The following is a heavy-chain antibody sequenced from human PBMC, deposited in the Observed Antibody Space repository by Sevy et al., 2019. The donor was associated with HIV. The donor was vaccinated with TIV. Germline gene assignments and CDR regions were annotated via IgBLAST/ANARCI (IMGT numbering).Heavy chain of an antibody. D-gene: IGHD6-13*01. J-gene: IGHJ6*02. V-gene: IGHV3-15*01. CDR2: IKSKTDGGTT. CDR1: GFTFSNAW. Sequence: GGSLRLSCAASGFTFSNAWMSWVRQAPGKGLEWVGRIKSKTDGGTTDYAAPVKGRFTISRDDSKNTLYLQMNSLKTEDTAVYYCTTAGYSSSWTNYYYGMDVWGQGTTDTVSS. CDR3: TTAGYSSSWTNYYYGMDV.